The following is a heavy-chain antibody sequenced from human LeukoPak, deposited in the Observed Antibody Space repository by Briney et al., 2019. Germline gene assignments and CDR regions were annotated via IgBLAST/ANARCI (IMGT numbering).Heavy chain of an antibody. D-gene: IGHD5-18*01. J-gene: IGHJ6*02. CDR1: GGSISSYY. V-gene: IGHV4-59*12. CDR2: IYYSGST. CDR3: ARGALRLIQLWLRGYYYGMDV. Sequence: SETLSLTCTVSGGSISSYYWSWIRQPPGKGLEWIGYIYYSGSTNYNPSLKSRVTISVDTSKNQFSLKLSSVTAADTAVYYCARGALRLIQLWLRGYYYGMDVWGQGTTVTVSS.